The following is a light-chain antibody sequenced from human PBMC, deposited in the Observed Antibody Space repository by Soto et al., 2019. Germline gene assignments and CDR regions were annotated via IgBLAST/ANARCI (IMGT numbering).Light chain of an antibody. CDR2: GAS. CDR3: QQRSDWPPIFT. J-gene: IGKJ3*01. CDR1: QSVSTY. V-gene: IGKV3-11*01. Sequence: EIVLTQSPATLSLSPGERATISCRASQSVSTYLAWYQQKPGQAPRLLIYGASNRATGIPARFSGSGSETDFTLTISSLEREDFAVYCQQRSDWPPIFTFGPGTKVDIK.